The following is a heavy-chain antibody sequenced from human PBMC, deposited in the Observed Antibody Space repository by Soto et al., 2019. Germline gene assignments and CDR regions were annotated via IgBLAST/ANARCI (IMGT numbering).Heavy chain of an antibody. CDR2: ISYDGSNK. D-gene: IGHD4-17*01. J-gene: IGHJ3*02. Sequence: GGSLRLSCAASGFTFSSYAMHWVRQAPGKGLEWVAGISYDGSNKYYADSVKGRFTISRDNSKNTRYLQMNSLRAEDTAVYYCARGSYGNAFDIWGQGTMVTVSS. CDR1: GFTFSSYA. CDR3: ARGSYGNAFDI. V-gene: IGHV3-30-3*01.